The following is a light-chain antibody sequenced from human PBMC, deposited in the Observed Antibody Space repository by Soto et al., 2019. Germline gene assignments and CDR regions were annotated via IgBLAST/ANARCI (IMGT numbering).Light chain of an antibody. Sequence: QSVLTQPPSASGTPGQRVTLACSGSSSKIGFNAVNWYQPLPGTAPKLVMHGHSQRPSGVPDRFSGSKSGTSGSLAISGVGTEDEAQFCCAAWVDSLSGVVFGGGTQLTVL. CDR1: SSKIGFNA. CDR2: GHS. J-gene: IGLJ3*02. CDR3: AAWVDSLSGVV. V-gene: IGLV1-47*02.